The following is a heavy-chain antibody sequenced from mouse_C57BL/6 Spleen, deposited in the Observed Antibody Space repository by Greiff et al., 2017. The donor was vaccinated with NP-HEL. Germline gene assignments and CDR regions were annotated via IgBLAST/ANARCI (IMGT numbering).Heavy chain of an antibody. CDR1: GYTFTSYD. V-gene: IGHV1-85*01. CDR3: ARLYGSSYGYFDV. CDR2: IYPRDGST. D-gene: IGHD1-1*01. Sequence: VQLKESGPELVKPGASVKLSCKASGYTFTSYDINWVKQRPGQGLAWIGWIYPRDGSTKYNEKFKGKATLTVDTSSSTAYMELHSLTSEDSAVYFCARLYGSSYGYFDVWGTGTTVTVSS. J-gene: IGHJ1*03.